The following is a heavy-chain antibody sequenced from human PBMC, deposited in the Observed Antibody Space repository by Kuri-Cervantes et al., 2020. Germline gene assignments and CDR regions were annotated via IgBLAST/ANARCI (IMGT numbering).Heavy chain of an antibody. CDR1: GFAFHSYV. D-gene: IGHD6-13*01. CDR3: AKGSVVFVAAAGPYFDY. CDR2: ISGSGGST. V-gene: IGHV3-23*01. Sequence: GESLKTSWGASGFAFHSYVLHRVRRAPGKGPEWVSAISGSGGSTYYADSVKGRFTISRDNSKNTLYLQMNSLRAEDTAVYYCAKGSVVFVAAAGPYFDYWGQGTLVTVSS. J-gene: IGHJ4*02.